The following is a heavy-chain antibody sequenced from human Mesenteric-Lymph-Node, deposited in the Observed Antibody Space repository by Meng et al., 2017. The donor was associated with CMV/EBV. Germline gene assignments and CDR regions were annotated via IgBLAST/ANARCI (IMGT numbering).Heavy chain of an antibody. V-gene: IGHV1-18*01. J-gene: IGHJ4*02. CDR1: GYTFTSYG. CDR2: ISAYNGNT. D-gene: IGHD3-16*02. Sequence: ASVKVSCKASGYTFTSYGISWVRQAPGQGLEWMGWISAYNGNTNYAQKLQGRVTMTTDTSTSTAYMELRSLRSDDTAVYYCARGGSYRLKFRPFSPHFDYWGQGTLVTVSS. CDR3: ARGGSYRLKFRPFSPHFDY.